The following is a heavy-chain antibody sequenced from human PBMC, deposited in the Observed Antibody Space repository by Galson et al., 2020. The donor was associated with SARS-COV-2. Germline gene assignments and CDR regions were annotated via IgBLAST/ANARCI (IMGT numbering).Heavy chain of an antibody. CDR1: GGSISSYY. V-gene: IGHV4-59*01. D-gene: IGHD3-10*01. CDR2: IYYSGST. CDR3: AGTMVRGVPGTPHYYYYYGMDV. Sequence: SETLSLTCTVSGGSISSYYWSWIRQPPGKGLEWIGYIYYSGSTNYNPSLKSRVTISVDTSKNQFSLKLSSVTAADTAVYYCAGTMVRGVPGTPHYYYYYGMDVWGQGTTVTVSS. J-gene: IGHJ6*02.